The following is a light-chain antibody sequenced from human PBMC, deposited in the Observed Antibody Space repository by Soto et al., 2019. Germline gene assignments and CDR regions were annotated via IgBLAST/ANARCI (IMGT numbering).Light chain of an antibody. J-gene: IGLJ2*01. Sequence: QSVLTQPRSVSGSPGQSVTISCTGTSSDVGAYNYVSWYQQHPGKAPKLMIHDVSKRPSGVPDRFSGSKSGNTASLTISGLQAEDEADYYCQSYDADFVIFGGGTKLTVL. V-gene: IGLV2-11*01. CDR1: SSDVGAYNY. CDR2: DVS. CDR3: QSYDADFVI.